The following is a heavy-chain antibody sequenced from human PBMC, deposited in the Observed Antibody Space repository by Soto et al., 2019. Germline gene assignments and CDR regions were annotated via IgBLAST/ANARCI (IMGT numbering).Heavy chain of an antibody. CDR3: AKDQSDLHWYFDL. J-gene: IGHJ2*01. V-gene: IGHV3-23*01. CDR2: ITNTGEYT. CDR1: GFTFRTSA. Sequence: GGSLRLSCAASGFTFRTSAMTWVRQAPGQGLEYVSSITNTGEYTYYADSVKGRFTISRDISKNTLYLQMNSLRAEDTAVYYCAKDQSDLHWYFDLWGRGTLVTVSS.